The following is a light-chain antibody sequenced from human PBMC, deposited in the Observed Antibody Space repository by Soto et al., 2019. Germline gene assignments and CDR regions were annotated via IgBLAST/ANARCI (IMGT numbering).Light chain of an antibody. Sequence: QSVLTQPASVSGSPGQSITISCTGTSSDVGGYNYVSWYQQHPGKATKLMIYDVSNRPSGVSNRFSGSKSGNTASLTISGLQAEDEADYYCSSYTSSSTYVSGTGTKLTVL. V-gene: IGLV2-14*01. CDR3: SSYTSSSTYV. CDR1: SSDVGGYNY. J-gene: IGLJ1*01. CDR2: DVS.